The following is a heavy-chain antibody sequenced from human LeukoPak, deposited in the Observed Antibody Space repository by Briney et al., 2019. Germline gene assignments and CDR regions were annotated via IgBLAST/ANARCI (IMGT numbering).Heavy chain of an antibody. V-gene: IGHV3-30*02. CDR1: GFTFSSYG. J-gene: IGHJ4*02. Sequence: GGSLRLSCAASGFTFSSYGMHWVRQAPGKGLEWVTYIRYDGSKKYYADSLKGRFTISRDNSKNTLYLQITSLRAEDTALYYCARDRNYYYDSSGYYQYYFDYWGQGTLVTVSS. CDR2: IRYDGSKK. D-gene: IGHD3-22*01. CDR3: ARDRNYYYDSSGYYQYYFDY.